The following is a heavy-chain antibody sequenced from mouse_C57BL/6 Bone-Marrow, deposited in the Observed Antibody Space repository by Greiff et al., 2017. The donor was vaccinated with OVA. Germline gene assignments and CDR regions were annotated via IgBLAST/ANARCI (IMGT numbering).Heavy chain of an antibody. CDR1: GFSLTSYG. CDR3: AMDY. CDR2: IWRGGST. J-gene: IGHJ4*01. Sequence: VQLQQSGPGLVQPSQSLSITCTVSGFSLTSYGVHWVRQSPGKGLEWLGVIWRGGSTDYNEAFMSRLSTTKDNSKSQVFFKMNSLQADDTAPYLWAMDYWGQGTSVTVSS. V-gene: IGHV2-5*01.